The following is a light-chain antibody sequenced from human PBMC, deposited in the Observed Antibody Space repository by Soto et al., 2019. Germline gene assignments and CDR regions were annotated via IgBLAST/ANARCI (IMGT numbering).Light chain of an antibody. CDR2: KAS. J-gene: IGKJ1*01. CDR3: QQYNGDSRT. V-gene: IGKV1-5*03. CDR1: QNINRW. Sequence: DTQMTQSPSTLSASVGDRVIITCRASQNINRWLAWYQQKSGKVPKLLIYKASSLQSGVPSRFSGSGSGTEFTLTISSLQPDDSATYYCQQYNGDSRTFGQGTKVDIK.